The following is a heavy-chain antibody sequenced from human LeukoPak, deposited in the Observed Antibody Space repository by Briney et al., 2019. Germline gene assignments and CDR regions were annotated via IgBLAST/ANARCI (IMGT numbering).Heavy chain of an antibody. CDR3: ARGDGWFGELLNFDY. J-gene: IGHJ4*02. CDR2: ITSSSSTI. V-gene: IGHV3-48*02. Sequence: GGPLRLSCAPSGFTFSAYAMNGVRQAPGMGLDWVSYITSSSSTIYYADSVKGRFTISRDNAKNSLYLQMNSLRDEDTAVYYCARGDGWFGELLNFDYWGQGTLVTVSS. CDR1: GFTFSAYA. D-gene: IGHD3-10*01.